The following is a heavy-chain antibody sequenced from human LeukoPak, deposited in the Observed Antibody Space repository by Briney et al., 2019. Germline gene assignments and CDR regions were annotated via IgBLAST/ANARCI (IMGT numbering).Heavy chain of an antibody. CDR3: ARADDYYYYMDV. J-gene: IGHJ6*03. CDR2: IYHSGST. V-gene: IGHV4-30-2*01. Sequence: SETLSLTCTVSGGSISSGGYYWSWIRQPPGKGLEWIGYIYHSGSTYYNPSLKSRVTISVDRSKNQFSLKLSSVTAADTAVYYCARADDYYYYMDVWGKGTTVTVSS. CDR1: GGSISSGGYY.